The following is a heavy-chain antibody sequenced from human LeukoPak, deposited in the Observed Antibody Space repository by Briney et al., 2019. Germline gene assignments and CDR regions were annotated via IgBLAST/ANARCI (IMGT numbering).Heavy chain of an antibody. Sequence: ASVKVSCKASGYTFTSYYMHWVRQAPGQGLEWMGIINPSGGSTSYAQKFQGRVTMTRDTSTSTVHMELSRLRSADTAVYFCARERDDDPFDIWGQGTLVIVSS. V-gene: IGHV1-46*01. J-gene: IGHJ3*02. CDR1: GYTFTSYY. D-gene: IGHD1-1*01. CDR2: INPSGGST. CDR3: ARERDDDPFDI.